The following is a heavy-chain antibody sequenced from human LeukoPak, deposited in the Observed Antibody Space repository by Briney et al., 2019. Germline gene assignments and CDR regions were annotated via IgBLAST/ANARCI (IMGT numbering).Heavy chain of an antibody. Sequence: SVKVSCKASGGTFSSYAISWVRQAPGQGLEWMGGIIPIFGTANYAQKFQGRVTITADESTSTAYMELSSLRSEDTAVYYCARDGAMTTVVTPFDYWGQGTLVSVSS. CDR1: GGTFSSYA. D-gene: IGHD4-23*01. V-gene: IGHV1-69*13. J-gene: IGHJ4*02. CDR3: ARDGAMTTVVTPFDY. CDR2: IIPIFGTA.